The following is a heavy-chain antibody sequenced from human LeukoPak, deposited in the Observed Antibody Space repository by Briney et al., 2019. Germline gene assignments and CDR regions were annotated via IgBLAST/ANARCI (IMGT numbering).Heavy chain of an antibody. CDR3: ARCPYDSSGYYHPFFDY. CDR2: IKHDGSEK. D-gene: IGHD3-22*01. CDR1: GFTFSRYW. V-gene: IGHV3-7*04. Sequence: GRSLRLSCAASGFTFSRYWMNWVRQTPGKGLEWVANIKHDGSEKHYVDSVKGRFTISRDNAKNSLYLQLNSLRAEDTAVYYCARCPYDSSGYYHPFFDYWGQGTLVTVSS. J-gene: IGHJ4*02.